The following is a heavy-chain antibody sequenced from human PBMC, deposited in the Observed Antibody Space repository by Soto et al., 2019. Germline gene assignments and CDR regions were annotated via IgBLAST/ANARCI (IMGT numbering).Heavy chain of an antibody. CDR2: IVSGGTT. CDR1: GFTFNAYT. J-gene: IGHJ4*02. V-gene: IGHV3-23*01. Sequence: GGTLRRSCAASGFTFNAYTMNWVRQAPGKGLDWVSAIVSGGTTYYADSVKGRVTIFRDDSTNTLYLQMHNLRAEDTALYYCAKRHTTVATPANYFDYWGQGTLVTVSS. D-gene: IGHD1-1*01. CDR3: AKRHTTVATPANYFDY.